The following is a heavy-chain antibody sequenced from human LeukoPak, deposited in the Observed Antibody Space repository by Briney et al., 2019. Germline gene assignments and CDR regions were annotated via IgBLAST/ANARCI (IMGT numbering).Heavy chain of an antibody. Sequence: GGSLRLSCVASGFTFSSYEMNWARQAPGKGLEWVSYISSSGGTIYYADSVKGRFTISRDNAKNSLYLQMNSLRAEDTAVYYCARDFGDSYGYDWFDPWGQGTLVTVSS. CDR2: ISSSGGTI. D-gene: IGHD5-18*01. V-gene: IGHV3-48*03. J-gene: IGHJ5*02. CDR3: ARDFGDSYGYDWFDP. CDR1: GFTFSSYE.